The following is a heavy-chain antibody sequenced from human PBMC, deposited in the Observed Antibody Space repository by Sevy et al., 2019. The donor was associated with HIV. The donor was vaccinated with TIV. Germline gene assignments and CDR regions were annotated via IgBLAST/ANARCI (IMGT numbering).Heavy chain of an antibody. CDR3: AKGQGYDYIWGNERSEYYFDY. Sequence: GGSLRLSCAASRFTFSTYDIHWVRQAPGKGLEWVAVISHDGSYQYYTDSVKGRFTISRDDSKNKAYLQMNSLRADDSEVYYCAKGQGYDYIWGNERSEYYFDYWGQGTLVTVSS. J-gene: IGHJ4*02. D-gene: IGHD3-16*01. V-gene: IGHV3-30*18. CDR2: ISHDGSYQ. CDR1: RFTFSTYD.